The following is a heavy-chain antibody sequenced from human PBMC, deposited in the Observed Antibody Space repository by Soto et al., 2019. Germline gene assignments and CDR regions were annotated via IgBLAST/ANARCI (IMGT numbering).Heavy chain of an antibody. D-gene: IGHD6-13*01. CDR2: IYYSGT. Sequence: SETLSLTCTVSGGSISNYYWSWIRQPPGKGLEWIGYIYYSGTTYNPSLKSRLTITVDTSKNQFSLKLSSVTAADTAVYYCARSIAAGSLPFDYWGQGTLVTVSS. CDR3: ARSIAAGSLPFDY. V-gene: IGHV4-59*01. J-gene: IGHJ4*02. CDR1: GGSISNYY.